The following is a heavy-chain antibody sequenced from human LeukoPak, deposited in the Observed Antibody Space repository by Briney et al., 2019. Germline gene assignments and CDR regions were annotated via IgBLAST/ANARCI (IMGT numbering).Heavy chain of an antibody. CDR3: ARYSGYDEPFEY. CDR1: GYTFTGYY. J-gene: IGHJ4*02. D-gene: IGHD5-12*01. CDR2: INPNSGGP. Sequence: SVKVSCKASGYTFTGYYMHWVRQAPGQGLEWMGWINPNSGGPSYAQTFQGRVNMTRDTSVTTAYMELRRVRPDDTAVYYCARYSGYDEPFEYWGQGTMVSVSS. V-gene: IGHV1-2*02.